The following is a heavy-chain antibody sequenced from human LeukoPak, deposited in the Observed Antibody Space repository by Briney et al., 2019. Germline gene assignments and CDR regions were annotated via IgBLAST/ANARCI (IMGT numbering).Heavy chain of an antibody. J-gene: IGHJ3*02. CDR3: SRVLPLVADALHI. CDR2: IIPNSSGS. V-gene: IGHV1-2*02. CDR1: GYTFTVYC. Sequence: GASVNLSCKASGYTFTVYCMHWERHAPGQGVEWMGWIIPNSSGSNNSQRFPGKVPITRDTANSTDSLELRRLRPEGTAADQCSRVLPLVADALHIRGQGKMDTVSS.